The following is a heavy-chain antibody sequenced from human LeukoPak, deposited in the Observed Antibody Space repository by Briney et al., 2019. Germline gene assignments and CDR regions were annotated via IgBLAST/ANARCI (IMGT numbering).Heavy chain of an antibody. Sequence: GGSLRLSCAASGFTFSSYAVSWVRQAPGKGLEWVSAISGSGGSTYYADSVKGRFTISRDNSKNTLYLQMNSLRAEDTAVYYCAKDVVDSSSWYSSWFDPWGQGTLVTVSS. CDR2: ISGSGGST. J-gene: IGHJ5*02. D-gene: IGHD6-13*01. CDR3: AKDVVDSSSWYSSWFDP. V-gene: IGHV3-23*01. CDR1: GFTFSSYA.